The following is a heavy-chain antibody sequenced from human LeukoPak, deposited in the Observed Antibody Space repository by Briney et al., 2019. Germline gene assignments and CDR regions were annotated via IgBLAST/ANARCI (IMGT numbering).Heavy chain of an antibody. D-gene: IGHD3-9*01. CDR3: ASQYYDILTGYPSQYMDV. Sequence: PSETLSLTCTVSGGSISSYYWSWIRQPPGKGLEWIGYIYYSGSTNYNPSLKSRVTISVDTSKNQFSLKLSSVTAADTAVYYCASQYYDILTGYPSQYMDVRGKGTTVTVSS. J-gene: IGHJ6*03. V-gene: IGHV4-59*01. CDR2: IYYSGST. CDR1: GGSISSYY.